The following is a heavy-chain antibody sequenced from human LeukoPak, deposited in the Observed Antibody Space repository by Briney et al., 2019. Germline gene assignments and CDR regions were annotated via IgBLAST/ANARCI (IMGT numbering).Heavy chain of an antibody. CDR2: IIGNGGST. V-gene: IGHV3-23*01. CDR1: GLTFSSYA. CDR3: AKGIDFWSGHPGFDY. Sequence: GGSLRLSCAASGLTFSSYAMSWVRQAPGKGLEGVSGIIGNGGSTDYADSVKGRFTISRDNSKNTVFLQMNSLRAEDTAVYYCAKGIDFWSGHPGFDYWGQGTLVTVSS. D-gene: IGHD3-3*01. J-gene: IGHJ4*02.